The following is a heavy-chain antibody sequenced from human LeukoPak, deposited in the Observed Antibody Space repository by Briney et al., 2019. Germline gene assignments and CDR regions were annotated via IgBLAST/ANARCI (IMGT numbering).Heavy chain of an antibody. CDR1: GGSFSGYY. D-gene: IGHD6-19*01. CDR2: INHSGST. Sequence: SETLSLTCAVYGGSFSGYYRSWIRQPPGKGLEWIGEINHSGSTNYNPSLKSRVTISVDTSKNQFSLKLSSVTAADTAVYYCARSGKSGYSSGWYRGRIDYWGQGTLVTVSS. CDR3: ARSGKSGYSSGWYRGRIDY. J-gene: IGHJ4*02. V-gene: IGHV4-34*01.